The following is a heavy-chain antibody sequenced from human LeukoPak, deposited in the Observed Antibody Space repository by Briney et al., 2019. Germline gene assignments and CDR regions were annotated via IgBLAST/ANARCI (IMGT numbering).Heavy chain of an antibody. J-gene: IGHJ4*02. D-gene: IGHD3-22*01. CDR2: INPNSGGT. V-gene: IGHV1-2*02. CDR1: GYTFTDYF. Sequence: VASMKVSCEASGYTFTDYFMHWVRQAPGQGLEWMGWINPNSGGTHYAQKFQGRVTMTRDTSISTAYMELSRLRSDDTAVYYCMNYDSSGYFPYFGYWGQGTLVTVSS. CDR3: MNYDSSGYFPYFGY.